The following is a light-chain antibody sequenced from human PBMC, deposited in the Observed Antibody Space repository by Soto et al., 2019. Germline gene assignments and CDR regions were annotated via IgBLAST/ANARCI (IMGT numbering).Light chain of an antibody. CDR2: KDN. CDR1: SGSIASNY. Sequence: NFMLTQPHSVSESPGKTVTVSCTGSSGSIASNYVQWYQQRPGSAPTIVIYKDNQRPSGVPDRFSGSIDSSSNSASLTISGLKTEDEADYYCQSYDRSDRVVFGGGTKLTVL. V-gene: IGLV6-57*02. CDR3: QSYDRSDRVV. J-gene: IGLJ2*01.